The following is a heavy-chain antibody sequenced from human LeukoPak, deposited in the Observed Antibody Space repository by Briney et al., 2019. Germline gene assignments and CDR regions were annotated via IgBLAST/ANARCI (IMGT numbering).Heavy chain of an antibody. CDR3: ARDPQYSYDDTGTSDS. J-gene: IGHJ4*02. CDR1: GFTFSSYA. D-gene: IGHD3-22*01. V-gene: IGHV3-30*09. Sequence: PGGSLRLSCAASGFTFSSYAMHWVRQAPGKGLEWVAIISYDGSNKYYADSVKGRFAISRDNAKNSLYLQMNTLRPGDTAVYYCARDPQYSYDDTGTSDSWGQGTLVTVSS. CDR2: ISYDGSNK.